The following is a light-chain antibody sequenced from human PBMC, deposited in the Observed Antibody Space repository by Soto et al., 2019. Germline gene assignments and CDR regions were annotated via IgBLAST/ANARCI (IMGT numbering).Light chain of an antibody. CDR3: QQYNNWPPT. Sequence: PGERVTLSCRASQSVSSNYLTWSQHRPGQAPRLLFYGASTRATGIPARFSGSGSGTEFNLTISSLQSEDFAVYFCQQYNNWPPTFGQGTRLEIK. V-gene: IGKV3D-15*01. CDR1: QSVSSN. CDR2: GAS. J-gene: IGKJ5*01.